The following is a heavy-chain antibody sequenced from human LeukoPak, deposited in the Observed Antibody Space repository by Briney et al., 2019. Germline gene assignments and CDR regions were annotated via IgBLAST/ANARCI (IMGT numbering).Heavy chain of an antibody. J-gene: IGHJ4*02. Sequence: GGSLRLSCAASGFTFSTFAMVWVRQPPGKGLEWVSSIFPSGGGIHYADSVRGRFTISRDNSKSTLSLQMNSLRAEDTAIYYCATYRQVLLPFESWGQGTLVTVSS. CDR2: IFPSGGGI. D-gene: IGHD2-8*02. CDR1: GFTFSTFA. CDR3: ATYRQVLLPFES. V-gene: IGHV3-23*01.